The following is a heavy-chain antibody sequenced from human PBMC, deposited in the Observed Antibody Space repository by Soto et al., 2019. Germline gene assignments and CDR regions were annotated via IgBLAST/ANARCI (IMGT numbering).Heavy chain of an antibody. J-gene: IGHJ5*02. D-gene: IGHD5-12*01. CDR2: IYYDGSNK. V-gene: IGHV3-33*01. CDR1: GFTFSSYG. Sequence: QVQLVESGGGVVQPGRSLRLSCAASGFTFSSYGIHWVRQAPGKGLEWVAVIYYDGSNKYYADSVKGRFTISRDNSKNTLYLQMTSLRADDTAVYYCARGLGVATTMGWFDPWGQGTLVTVSS. CDR3: ARGLGVATTMGWFDP.